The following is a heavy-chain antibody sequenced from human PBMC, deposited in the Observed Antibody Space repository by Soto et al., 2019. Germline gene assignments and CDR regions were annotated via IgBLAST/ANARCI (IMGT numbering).Heavy chain of an antibody. D-gene: IGHD3-22*01. CDR2: IDPSDSYT. CDR3: ARPNLDHYYDSSGYYPPGGYGMDV. J-gene: IGHJ6*02. Sequence: PGESLKISCKGSGYSFTSYWISWVRQMPGKGLEWMGRIDPSDSYTNYSPSFQGHVTISADKSISTAYLQWSSLKASDTAMYYCARPNLDHYYDSSGYYPPGGYGMDVWGQGTTVTVSS. V-gene: IGHV5-10-1*01. CDR1: GYSFTSYW.